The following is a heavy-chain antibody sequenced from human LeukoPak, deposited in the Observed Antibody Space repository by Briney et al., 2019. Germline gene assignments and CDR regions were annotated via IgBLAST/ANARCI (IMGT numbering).Heavy chain of an antibody. D-gene: IGHD6-13*01. CDR1: GFTFSSYA. CDR3: AKDVDQQLATFDY. V-gene: IGHV3-23*01. CDR2: FSNSGGRT. Sequence: GGSLRLSCAASGFTFSSYAMTWVRQAPGKGLEWVSTFSNSGGRTYYADSVKGRFTISRDNSKNTLYLQMNSLRAEDTAVYYCAKDVDQQLATFDYWGQGTLVTVSS. J-gene: IGHJ4*02.